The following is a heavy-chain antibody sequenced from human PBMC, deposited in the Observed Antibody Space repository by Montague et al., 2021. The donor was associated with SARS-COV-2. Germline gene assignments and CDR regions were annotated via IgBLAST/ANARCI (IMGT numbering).Heavy chain of an antibody. D-gene: IGHD3-9*01. CDR1: GFTFGDYA. Sequence: SLRLSCAASGFTFGDYAMSWVRRAPGKGLEWVSGINWNGGSTGSADSVKGRFTISRDNAKNSLYLQTNSLRAEDTALYYCARDTRSEYFDFLTGYYKGVFFDYWGQGTLVTVSS. CDR3: ARDTRSEYFDFLTGYYKGVFFDY. CDR2: INWNGGST. V-gene: IGHV3-20*04. J-gene: IGHJ4*02.